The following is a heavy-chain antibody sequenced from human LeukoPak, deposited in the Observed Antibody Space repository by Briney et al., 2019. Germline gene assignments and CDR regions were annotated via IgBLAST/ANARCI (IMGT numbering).Heavy chain of an antibody. CDR2: ISWDGGST. CDR3: TKGGSSWYHYFDY. J-gene: IGHJ4*02. Sequence: QPGGSLRLSCAASGFTFDDYTMHWVRHAPGKGLEWVSLISWDGGSTYYAASMKGRFTISRDNSKNSLYLQMNSLRTEDTALYYCTKGGSSWYHYFDYWGQGTLVTVSS. D-gene: IGHD6-13*01. CDR1: GFTFDDYT. V-gene: IGHV3-43*01.